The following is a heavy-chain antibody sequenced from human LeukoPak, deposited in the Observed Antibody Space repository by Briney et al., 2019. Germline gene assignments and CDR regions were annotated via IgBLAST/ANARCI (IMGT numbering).Heavy chain of an antibody. D-gene: IGHD3-10*01. CDR1: GGTFSSYA. J-gene: IGHJ2*01. V-gene: IGHV1-69*05. CDR2: IIPIFGTA. Sequence: SVKVSCKASGGTFSSYAISWVRQAPGQGLEWMGGIIPIFGTANYAQKFQGRVTITTDESTSTAYMELSSLRSEDTAVYYCARDRIMGYGSGRGYWYFDLWGRGTLVTVSS. CDR3: ARDRIMGYGSGRGYWYFDL.